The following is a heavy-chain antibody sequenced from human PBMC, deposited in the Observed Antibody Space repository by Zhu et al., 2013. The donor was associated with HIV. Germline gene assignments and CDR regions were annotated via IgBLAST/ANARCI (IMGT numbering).Heavy chain of an antibody. CDR3: ARAGWVTIFGVVPPKAYYYYGMDV. J-gene: IGHJ6*04. Sequence: QVQLVQSGAEVKKPGSSVKVSCKASGGTFSSYAISWVRQAPGQGLEWMGGIIPIFGTANYAQKFQGRVTITADKSTSTAYMELSSLRSEDTAVYYCARAGWVTIFGVVPPKAYYYYGMDVWAEGPTVTVSS. CDR1: GGTFSSYA. CDR2: IIPIFGTA. D-gene: IGHD3-3*01. V-gene: IGHV1-69*06.